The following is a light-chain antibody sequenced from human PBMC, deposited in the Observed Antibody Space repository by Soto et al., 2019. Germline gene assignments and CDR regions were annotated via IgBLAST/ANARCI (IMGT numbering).Light chain of an antibody. V-gene: IGKV3-15*01. CDR1: QSVSNN. CDR2: GAS. CDR3: QQYNNWWT. Sequence: EVVMTQSPATLSVSPGERATLSCRASQSVSNNLAWYQQKPGQAPRLLIYGASTRATGIPARFSGSGSGTEFTLTISSLQSEDFAVYXCQQYNNWWTFGQGTKVEIK. J-gene: IGKJ1*01.